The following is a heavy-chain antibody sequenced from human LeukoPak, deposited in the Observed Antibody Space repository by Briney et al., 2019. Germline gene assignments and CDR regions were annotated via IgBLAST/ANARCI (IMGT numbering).Heavy chain of an antibody. Sequence: GGSLRLSCAASGFTFSDYYMSWIRQAPGKGLEWVSYISSSGSTIYYADSVKGRFTISRDNAKSSLYLQMNSLRAEDTAVYYCARPGCGGNCYYRMDVWGKGTTVTVSS. D-gene: IGHD2-21*01. V-gene: IGHV3-11*01. J-gene: IGHJ6*04. CDR3: ARPGCGGNCYYRMDV. CDR2: ISSSGSTI. CDR1: GFTFSDYY.